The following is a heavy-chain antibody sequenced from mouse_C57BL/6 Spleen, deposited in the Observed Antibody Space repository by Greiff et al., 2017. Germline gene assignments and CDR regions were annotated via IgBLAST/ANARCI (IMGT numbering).Heavy chain of an antibody. Sequence: QVQLQQPGTELVKPGASVKLSCKASGYTFTSYWMHWVKQRPGQGLEWIGNINPRNGGTNYNEKFQSKATLTVDKSSSTAYMQLSSLTSEDSAVYYCALLWSYYYAMDYWGQGTSVTVSS. J-gene: IGHJ4*01. V-gene: IGHV1-53*01. CDR2: INPRNGGT. CDR1: GYTFTSYW. D-gene: IGHD2-10*01. CDR3: ALLWSYYYAMDY.